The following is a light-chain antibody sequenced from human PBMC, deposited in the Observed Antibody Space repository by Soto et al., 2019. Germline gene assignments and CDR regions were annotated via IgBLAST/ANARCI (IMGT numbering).Light chain of an antibody. CDR1: QSLLYSANSKNY. V-gene: IGKV4-1*01. J-gene: IGKJ1*01. Sequence: DIVMTQSPDSLAVSLGERATINCKSSQSLLYSANSKNYLAWYQQKPGQPPKLLIYWASTRESGVPDRFSGSGSGTEFALIISNLQAEDVAVYYCQQCYSTPWTFGQGTKVEIK. CDR3: QQCYSTPWT. CDR2: WAS.